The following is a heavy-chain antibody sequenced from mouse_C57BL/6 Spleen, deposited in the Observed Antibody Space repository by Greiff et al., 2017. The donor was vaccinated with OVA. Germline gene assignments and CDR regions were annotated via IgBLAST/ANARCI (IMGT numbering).Heavy chain of an antibody. CDR1: GFTFSDYG. Sequence: EVNLVESGGGLVKPGGSLKLSCAASGFTFSDYGMHWVRQAPEKGLEWVAYISSGSSTIYYADTVKGRFTISRDNAKNTLFLQMTSLRSEDTAMYYCARRLRDAMDYWGQGTSVTVSS. CDR3: ARRLRDAMDY. CDR2: ISSGSSTI. D-gene: IGHD2-4*01. V-gene: IGHV5-17*01. J-gene: IGHJ4*01.